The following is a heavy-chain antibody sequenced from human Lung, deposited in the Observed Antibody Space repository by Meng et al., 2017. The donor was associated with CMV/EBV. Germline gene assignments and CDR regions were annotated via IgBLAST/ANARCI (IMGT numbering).Heavy chain of an antibody. Sequence: ASLKVSXKASGYTFTGYFMHWVRQAPGQGLEWMGWINPNSGGTNYAQKFQGRVIMTWDTSISSAYMQLSRLTSNYTAVFYCARGGLSTALPEAPSSSSIDNWGQGTLVTVSS. CDR3: ARGGLSTALPEAPSSSSIDN. V-gene: IGHV1-2*02. D-gene: IGHD2/OR15-2a*01. CDR1: GYTFTGYF. CDR2: INPNSGGT. J-gene: IGHJ4*02.